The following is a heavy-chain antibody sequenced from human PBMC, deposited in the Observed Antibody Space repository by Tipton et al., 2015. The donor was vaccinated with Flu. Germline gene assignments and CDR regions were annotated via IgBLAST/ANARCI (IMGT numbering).Heavy chain of an antibody. CDR2: IYYSGST. CDR1: GGSISSYY. V-gene: IGHV4-59*01. Sequence: TLSLTCTVSGGSISSYYWSWIRQPPGKGLEWIGYIYYSGSTNYNPSLKSRVTISVDTSKNQFSLKLSPVTAADTAVYYCAREVGASYFDYWGQGTLVTVSS. CDR3: AREVGASYFDY. D-gene: IGHD1-26*01. J-gene: IGHJ4*02.